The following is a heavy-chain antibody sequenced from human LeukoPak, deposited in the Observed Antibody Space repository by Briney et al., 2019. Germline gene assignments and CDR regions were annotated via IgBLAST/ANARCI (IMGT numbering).Heavy chain of an antibody. Sequence: GGSLRLSCAASGFTFSNYWMHWVRHAPGKGLVWVSRIYSDGSSLSYADSVKGRVTISRDNARNMLYLQMNSLRAEDTAIYYCVRSVGGMDYWGQGTLVTVSS. D-gene: IGHD1-26*01. CDR2: IYSDGSSL. V-gene: IGHV3-74*01. J-gene: IGHJ4*02. CDR3: VRSVGGMDY. CDR1: GFTFSNYW.